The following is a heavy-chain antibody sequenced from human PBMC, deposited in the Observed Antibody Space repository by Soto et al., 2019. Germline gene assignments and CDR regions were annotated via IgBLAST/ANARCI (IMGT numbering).Heavy chain of an antibody. V-gene: IGHV4-61*01. Sequence: QVQLRESGPGLVKPSETLSLTCTVSGGSVSSGSYYCTRIRQPPGKGLEWIGYIYYSGSTNYNPSLKSRVTISLDTSKNQFSLKLTSVTAADTAVYYCARIPVDTYMINWFDPWGQGTLVTVSS. CDR3: ARIPVDTYMINWFDP. D-gene: IGHD5-18*01. CDR2: IYYSGST. J-gene: IGHJ5*02. CDR1: GGSVSSGSYY.